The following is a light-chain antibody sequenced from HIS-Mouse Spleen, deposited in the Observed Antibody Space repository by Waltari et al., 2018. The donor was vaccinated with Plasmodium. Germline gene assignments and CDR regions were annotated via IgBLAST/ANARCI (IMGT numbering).Light chain of an antibody. V-gene: IGKV1-39*01. CDR2: AAS. CDR3: QQSYSTWT. CDR1: QSISSY. J-gene: IGKJ1*01. Sequence: DIQMTQSPSSLSASVGDSVPITCRASQSISSYLNWYQQKPGKAPKLLIYAASSLQSGVPSRFSGSGYGTDFTLTISSLQPEDFASYFCQQSYSTWTFGQGTKVEIK.